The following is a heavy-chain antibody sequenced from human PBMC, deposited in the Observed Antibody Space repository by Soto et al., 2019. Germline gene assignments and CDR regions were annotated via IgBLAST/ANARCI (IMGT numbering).Heavy chain of an antibody. CDR2: IYYSGST. V-gene: IGHV4-39*01. Sequence: SETLSLTCTVSGGSISSSSYYWGWIRQPPGKGLEWIGTIYYSGSTYYNPSLRSRVTISVDTSKNQFSLNLTSVTAPHTDVYSCPGHTGGPPRAPLHYWAQGTLVTVSS. CDR3: PGHTGGPPRAPLHY. D-gene: IGHD6-25*01. CDR1: GGSISSSSYY. J-gene: IGHJ4*02.